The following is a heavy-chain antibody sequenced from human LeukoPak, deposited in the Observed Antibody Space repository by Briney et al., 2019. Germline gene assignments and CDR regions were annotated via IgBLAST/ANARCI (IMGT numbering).Heavy chain of an antibody. Sequence: GGSLRLSCAASGFTFSTFAMSWVRQAPGKGLEWVSVISASGGSTYYADPVKGRFTISRDNSKSTLYLQMNSLRAEDTAIYYCAKSHYYGSGSYYNFDGDWGQGTLVTVSS. CDR1: GFTFSTFA. V-gene: IGHV3-23*01. CDR3: AKSHYYGSGSYYNFDGD. CDR2: ISASGGST. D-gene: IGHD3-10*01. J-gene: IGHJ4*02.